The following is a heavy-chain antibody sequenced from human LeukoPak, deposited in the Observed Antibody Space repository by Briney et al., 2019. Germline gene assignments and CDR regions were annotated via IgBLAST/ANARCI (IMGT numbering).Heavy chain of an antibody. CDR2: MNPNSGNT. CDR1: GYTFTSYD. Sequence: ASVKVSCKASGYTFTSYDINWVRQATGQGLEWMGWMNPNSGNTGYAQKFQGRVTITRNTSISTAYMELSSLRSEDTAVYYCARDKGVWGNLQTPEYWGQGTLVTVSS. V-gene: IGHV1-8*03. D-gene: IGHD3-16*01. J-gene: IGHJ4*02. CDR3: ARDKGVWGNLQTPEY.